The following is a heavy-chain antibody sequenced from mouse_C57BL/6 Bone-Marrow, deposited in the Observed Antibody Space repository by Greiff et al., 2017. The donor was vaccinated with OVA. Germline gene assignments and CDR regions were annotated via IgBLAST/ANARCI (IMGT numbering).Heavy chain of an antibody. J-gene: IGHJ4*01. V-gene: IGHV1-26*01. Sequence: VQLKQSGPELVKPGASVKISCKASGYTFTDYYMNWVKQSHGKSLEWIGDINPNNGGTSYNQKFKGKATLTVDKSSSTAYMELRSLTSEDSAVYYCARREFLLLRYYYAMDYWGQGTSVTVSS. CDR3: ARREFLLLRYYYAMDY. CDR1: GYTFTDYY. CDR2: INPNNGGT. D-gene: IGHD1-1*01.